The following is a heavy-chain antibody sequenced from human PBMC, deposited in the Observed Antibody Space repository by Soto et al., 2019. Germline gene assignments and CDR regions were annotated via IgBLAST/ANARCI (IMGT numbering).Heavy chain of an antibody. J-gene: IGHJ4*02. CDR3: ARVGWTTVGYYFDY. CDR1: GGSFSGYY. V-gene: IGHV4-34*01. D-gene: IGHD4-17*01. Sequence: PSETLSLTCAVYGGSFSGYYWSWIRQPPGKGLEWIGEINHSGSTNYNPSLKSQVSISVDTSKSQFSLKLSSVTAADTAVYYCARVGWTTVGYYFDYWGQGALVTVSS. CDR2: INHSGST.